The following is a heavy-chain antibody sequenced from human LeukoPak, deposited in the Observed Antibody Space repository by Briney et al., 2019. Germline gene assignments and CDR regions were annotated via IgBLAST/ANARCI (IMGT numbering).Heavy chain of an antibody. CDR1: GDSVNNRAYY. CDR2: IYYSGST. CDR3: ARGKTYYDISKDAFDI. Sequence: SETLSLTCTVSGDSVNNRAYYWSWIRQPPGKGLEWIGYIYYSGSTNYNPSLKSRVTISVDTSKNQFSLKLSSVTAADTAVYYCARGKTYYDISKDAFDIWGQGTMVTVSS. J-gene: IGHJ3*02. V-gene: IGHV4-61*08. D-gene: IGHD3-22*01.